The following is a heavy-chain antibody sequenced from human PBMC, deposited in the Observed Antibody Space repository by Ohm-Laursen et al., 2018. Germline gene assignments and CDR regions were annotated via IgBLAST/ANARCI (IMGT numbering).Heavy chain of an antibody. J-gene: IGHJ6*02. CDR3: VRVTIVVVPAAIPYYYGMDV. CDR1: GFTFSSYA. V-gene: IGHV3-23*01. CDR2: ISGSGGST. Sequence: SLRLSCAASGFTFSSYAMSWVRQAPGTGLEWVSAISGSGGSTYYADSVKGRFTISRDNAKDTLYLQMNSLRAEDTAVYYCVRVTIVVVPAAIPYYYGMDVWGQGTTVTVSS. D-gene: IGHD2-2*01.